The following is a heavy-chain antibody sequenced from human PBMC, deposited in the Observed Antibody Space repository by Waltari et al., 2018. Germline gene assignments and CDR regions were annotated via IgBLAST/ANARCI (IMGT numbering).Heavy chain of an antibody. Sequence: QVQLVQSGAEVKKPGSSVKVSCKASGGTFSSYAISWVRQAPGQGLEWMGGIIHILGIAHYAQKFQGRVTITADEPTSTAYMELSSLRSEDTAVYYCARGPHYSNSGGNWFDPWGQGTLVTVSS. CDR2: IIHILGIA. CDR3: ARGPHYSNSGGNWFDP. CDR1: GGTFSSYA. J-gene: IGHJ5*02. D-gene: IGHD4-4*01. V-gene: IGHV1-69*04.